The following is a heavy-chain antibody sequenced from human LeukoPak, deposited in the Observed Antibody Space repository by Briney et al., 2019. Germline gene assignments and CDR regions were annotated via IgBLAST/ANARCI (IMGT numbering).Heavy chain of an antibody. J-gene: IGHJ4*02. D-gene: IGHD3-10*01. CDR1: GFIFSSYW. CDR3: ARHLNYYLDY. V-gene: IGHV3-74*01. CDR2: INSDGSST. Sequence: PGGSLRLSCAASGFIFSSYWMQWVRQAPGKGLVWVSHINSDGSSTSYADSVKGRFTISRDNAKNTLYLQMNSLRAEDTAVYYCARHLNYYLDYWGQGTLVTVSS.